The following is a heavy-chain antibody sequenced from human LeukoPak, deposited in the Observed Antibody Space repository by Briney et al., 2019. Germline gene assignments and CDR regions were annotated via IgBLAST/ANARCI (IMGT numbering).Heavy chain of an antibody. CDR1: GFTFSSYS. CDR3: ARAIRGYSYGYYYYYMDV. J-gene: IGHJ6*03. Sequence: GGSLRLSCAASGFTFSSYSMNWVRQAPGKGLEWVSSISSSSSYIYDADSVKGRFTISRDNAKNSLYLQMNSLRAEDTAVYYCARAIRGYSYGYYYYYMDVWGKGTTVTVSS. CDR2: ISSSSSYI. D-gene: IGHD5-18*01. V-gene: IGHV3-21*01.